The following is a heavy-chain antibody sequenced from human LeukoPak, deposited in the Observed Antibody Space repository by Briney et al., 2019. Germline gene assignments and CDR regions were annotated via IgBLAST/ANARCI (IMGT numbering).Heavy chain of an antibody. Sequence: SETLSLTCAVYGGSFSGYCWSWIRQPPGKGLEWIGEINHSGSTNYNPSLKSRVTISVDTSKNQFSLKLSSVTAADTAVYYCARGVPGAPLKAWGQGTLVTVSS. CDR1: GGSFSGYC. J-gene: IGHJ4*02. D-gene: IGHD1-26*01. V-gene: IGHV4-34*01. CDR3: ARGVPGAPLKA. CDR2: INHSGST.